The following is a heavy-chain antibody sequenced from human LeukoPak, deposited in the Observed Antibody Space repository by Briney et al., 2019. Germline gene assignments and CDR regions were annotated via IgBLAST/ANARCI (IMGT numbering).Heavy chain of an antibody. J-gene: IGHJ6*03. Sequence: GGSLRLSCAASGFTFSTYWMSWVRQAPGKGLEWVANIKQDGSEKYYVDSVKGRFTMSRDNAKNSVYLQMNSLRADDTAVYYCARRARVRMVYFYYFMDIWGKGTTVTVSS. CDR1: GFTFSTYW. D-gene: IGHD2-8*01. V-gene: IGHV3-7*03. CDR3: ARRARVRMVYFYYFMDI. CDR2: IKQDGSEK.